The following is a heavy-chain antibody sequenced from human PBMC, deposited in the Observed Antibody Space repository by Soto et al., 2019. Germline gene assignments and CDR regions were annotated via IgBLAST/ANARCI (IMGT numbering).Heavy chain of an antibody. CDR2: IYYSGST. Sequence: SETLSLTCTVSGGSISSYYWSWIRQPPGKGLEWIGYIYYSGSTNYNPSLKSRVTISIDTSKNQFYLKLSSVTAADTAVYYYAIDLQGITIFGVRYSWFDPWGQGTLVTVSS. D-gene: IGHD3-3*01. CDR1: GGSISSYY. V-gene: IGHV4-59*01. J-gene: IGHJ5*02. CDR3: AIDLQGITIFGVRYSWFDP.